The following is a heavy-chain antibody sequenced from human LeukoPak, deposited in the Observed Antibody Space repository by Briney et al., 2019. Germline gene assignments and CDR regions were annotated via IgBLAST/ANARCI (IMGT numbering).Heavy chain of an antibody. D-gene: IGHD3-16*02. CDR3: AREHPSRWGELSSYFDY. J-gene: IGHJ4*02. Sequence: QPGGSLRLSCAASGFTFSSYAMHWVRQAPDKGLEWVAVISYDGSNKYYADSVKGRFTISRDNSKNTLYLQMNSLRAEDTAVYYCAREHPSRWGELSSYFDYWGQGTLVTVSS. CDR1: GFTFSSYA. V-gene: IGHV3-30*04. CDR2: ISYDGSNK.